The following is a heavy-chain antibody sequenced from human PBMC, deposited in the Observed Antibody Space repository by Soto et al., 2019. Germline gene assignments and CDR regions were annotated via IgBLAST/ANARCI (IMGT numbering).Heavy chain of an antibody. D-gene: IGHD6-13*01. CDR1: GFTFSNAW. V-gene: IGHV3-15*01. J-gene: IGHJ4*02. CDR3: TLGPYSSSLCAY. Sequence: PGGSLRLSCAASGFTFSNAWMSWVRQAPGKGLEWVGRIKSKTDGGTTDYAAPVKGRFTISRDDSKNTLYLQMNSLKTEDTAVYYCTLGPYSSSLCAYWGQGTLVTVSS. CDR2: IKSKTDGGTT.